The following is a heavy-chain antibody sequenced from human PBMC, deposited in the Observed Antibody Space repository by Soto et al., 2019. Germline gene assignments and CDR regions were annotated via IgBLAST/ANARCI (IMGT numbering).Heavy chain of an antibody. CDR3: AKAGGIAVPGSHLDY. CDR2: ISGSGRST. J-gene: IGHJ4*02. CDR1: GFTFSSYA. Sequence: EVQLLESGGRLVQPGGSLRLSCAASGFTFSSYAMNWVRQAPGKGLEWVSAISGSGRSTDYADSVEGRVTISRDNSKNTLYLQMSSLRAEDTAVYYCAKAGGIAVPGSHLDYWGQGTLVTVSS. D-gene: IGHD6-19*01. V-gene: IGHV3-23*01.